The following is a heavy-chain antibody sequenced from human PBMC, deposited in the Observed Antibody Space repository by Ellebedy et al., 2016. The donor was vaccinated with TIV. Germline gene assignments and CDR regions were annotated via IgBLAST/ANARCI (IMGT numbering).Heavy chain of an antibody. CDR3: VGNGIVGAAAGGGY. D-gene: IGHD6-13*01. V-gene: IGHV3-73*01. J-gene: IGHJ4*02. Sequence: PGGSLRLSCAASGFAFSDSAMHWVRQASGKGLEWVGRIRSKANSYATAYAASVKGRFTISRDDSKNTAYLQMNSLKTEDTAVYYCVGNGIVGAAAGGGYWGQGTLVTVSS. CDR2: IRSKANSYAT. CDR1: GFAFSDSA.